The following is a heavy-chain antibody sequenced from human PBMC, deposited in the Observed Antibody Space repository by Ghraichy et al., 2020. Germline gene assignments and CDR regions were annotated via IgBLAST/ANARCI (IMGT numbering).Heavy chain of an antibody. CDR2: IWNDGSNK. D-gene: IGHD2-21*02. J-gene: IGHJ4*02. CDR1: GFTFSTYA. CDR3: AREARGGDPMGDY. Sequence: GGSLRLSCAASGFTFSTYAMHWVRQAPGKGLEWVAVIWNDGSNKYNADSVKGRFTISRDNSKNTLYLQMSSLRAEDTAVYYCAREARGGDPMGDYWGPGTLVTVSS. V-gene: IGHV3-33*01.